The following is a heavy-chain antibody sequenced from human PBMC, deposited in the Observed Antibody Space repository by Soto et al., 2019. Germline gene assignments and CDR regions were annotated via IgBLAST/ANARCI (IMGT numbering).Heavy chain of an antibody. V-gene: IGHV3-7*03. J-gene: IGHJ4*02. CDR1: GFTFSSYW. CDR3: AREYPKYYYDSSGYCDY. D-gene: IGHD3-22*01. CDR2: IKQDGSAK. Sequence: EVQLVESGGGLVQPGGSLRLSCAASGFTFSSYWMSWFRQAPGKGLEWVANIKQDGSAKYYVDSVKGLFTISRDNAKNSLYVQMNSLRAEDTAVYYCAREYPKYYYDSSGYCDYWGQGTLVTVS.